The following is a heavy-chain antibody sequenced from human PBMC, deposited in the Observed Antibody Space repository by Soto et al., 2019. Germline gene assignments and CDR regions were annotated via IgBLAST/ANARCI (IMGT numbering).Heavy chain of an antibody. CDR2: IIPIFGTA. J-gene: IGHJ4*02. CDR1: GGTFSSYA. CDR3: ARDLGYYESSGYYSLRY. Sequence: QVQLVQSGAEVKKPGSSVKVSCKASGGTFSSYAISWVRQAPGQGLEWMGGIIPIFGTANYAQKSQGRVTITGDESTSTAYMELSSLRSEDTAVYYCARDLGYYESSGYYSLRYWGQGTLVTVSS. D-gene: IGHD3-22*01. V-gene: IGHV1-69*01.